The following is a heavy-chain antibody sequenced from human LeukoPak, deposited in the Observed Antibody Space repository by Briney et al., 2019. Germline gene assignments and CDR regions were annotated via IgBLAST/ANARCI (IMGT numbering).Heavy chain of an antibody. Sequence: ASVKVSCKASGYTFTAYAMHWVRQAPGQRLEWMGWINTGNGNTKYSQKFQGRVTITRDTSASTAYMELSSLRFEDTAVYYCAADDSTGYGSIDYWGQGTLVTVSS. CDR1: GYTFTAYA. CDR3: AADDSTGYGSIDY. D-gene: IGHD3-22*01. V-gene: IGHV1-3*04. J-gene: IGHJ4*02. CDR2: INTGNGNT.